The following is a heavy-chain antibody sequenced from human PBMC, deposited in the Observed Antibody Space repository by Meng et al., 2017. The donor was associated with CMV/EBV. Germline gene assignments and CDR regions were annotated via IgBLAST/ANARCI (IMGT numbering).Heavy chain of an antibody. V-gene: IGHV3-66*01. CDR2: IYSGGST. CDR3: ARDHSGPLSH. Sequence: VKRVESGGGLVQPGGSMKLSCAASGFTVSSNYMSWVRQAPGKGLEWVSVIYSGGSTYYADSVKGRFTISRDNSKNTLYLQMNSLRAEDTAAYYCARDHSGPLSHWGQGTLVTVSS. J-gene: IGHJ4*02. D-gene: IGHD1-1*01. CDR1: GFTVSSNY.